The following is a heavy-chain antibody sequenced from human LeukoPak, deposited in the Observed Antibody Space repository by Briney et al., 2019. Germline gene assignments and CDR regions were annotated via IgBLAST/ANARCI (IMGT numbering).Heavy chain of an antibody. D-gene: IGHD6-19*01. CDR1: GCTFSSYG. CDR3: ARENIAVAGTIDY. Sequence: GRSLRLSCAASGCTFSSYGMHLVRQAPGKGLEWVAIIWDDGSTKFYADSVKGRFTISRDNSKNTLFLQMNSLRAEDTAVYYCARENIAVAGTIDYWGQGTLVTVSS. CDR2: IWDDGSTK. V-gene: IGHV3-33*01. J-gene: IGHJ4*02.